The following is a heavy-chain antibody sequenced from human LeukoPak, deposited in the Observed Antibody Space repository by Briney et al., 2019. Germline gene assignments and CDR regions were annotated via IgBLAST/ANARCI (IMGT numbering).Heavy chain of an antibody. CDR1: GFTFSSYS. Sequence: GGSLRLSCAASGFTFSSYSMNWVRQAPGKGLEWVSYISSGSRTIYYADSVQGRFTVSRDNVKNLLFLQMNGLRVGDTAVYYCVRESITGHRDFDYWGQGILVTVSS. CDR3: VRESITGHRDFDY. D-gene: IGHD2-8*02. CDR2: ISSGSRTI. V-gene: IGHV3-48*01. J-gene: IGHJ4*02.